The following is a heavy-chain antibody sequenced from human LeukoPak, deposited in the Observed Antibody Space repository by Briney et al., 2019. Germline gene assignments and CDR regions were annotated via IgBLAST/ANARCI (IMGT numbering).Heavy chain of an antibody. V-gene: IGHV4-30-4*08. D-gene: IGHD1-14*01. CDR2: IYYSGST. CDR3: ARVFKRAPKGYDAFDI. Sequence: PSETLSLTCTIPGGSISSGDYYWSWIRQPPGKGLECIGDIYYSGSTYYNPSLKSRVTISVDTSKHQFSLKLSSVTAADTAVYYCARVFKRAPKGYDAFDIWGQGTMVTVSS. CDR1: GGSISSGDYY. J-gene: IGHJ3*02.